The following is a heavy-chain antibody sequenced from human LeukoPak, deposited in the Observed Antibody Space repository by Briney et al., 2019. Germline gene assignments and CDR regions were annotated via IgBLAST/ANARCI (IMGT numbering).Heavy chain of an antibody. CDR2: FDPEDGET. D-gene: IGHD4-11*01. J-gene: IGHJ4*02. CDR3: ATKVAPLDYSNYPDY. V-gene: IGHV1-24*01. CDR1: GYTFTSYA. Sequence: GASVKVSCKASGYTFTSYAMHWVRQAPGQRLEWMGGFDPEDGETIYAQKFQGRVTMTEDTSTDTAYMELSSLRSEDTAVYYCATKVAPLDYSNYPDYWGQGTLVTVSS.